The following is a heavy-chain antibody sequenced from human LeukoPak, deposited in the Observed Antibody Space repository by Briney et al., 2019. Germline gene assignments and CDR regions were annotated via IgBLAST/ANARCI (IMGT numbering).Heavy chain of an antibody. Sequence: PGGSLRLSCAASGFTFSTYAMSWVRQAPGKGLEWVAVISYDGSNKYYADSVKGRFTISRDNSKNTLYLQMNSLRAEDTAVYYCAKDRLGYCSGGSCLGYFDYWGQGTLVTVSS. V-gene: IGHV3-30*18. CDR3: AKDRLGYCSGGSCLGYFDY. CDR2: ISYDGSNK. CDR1: GFTFSTYA. J-gene: IGHJ4*02. D-gene: IGHD2-15*01.